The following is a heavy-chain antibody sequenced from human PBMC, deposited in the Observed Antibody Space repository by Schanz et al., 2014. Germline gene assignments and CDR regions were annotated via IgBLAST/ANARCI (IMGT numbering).Heavy chain of an antibody. D-gene: IGHD6-19*01. CDR3: AKGMVYCSGGKCYDYYYYGLDV. CDR2: ISHSSGSK. J-gene: IGHJ6*02. CDR1: GFTFSGYY. Sequence: EVQLVESGGGLVQPGGSLRLSCAASGFTFSGYYMSWVRQAPGKGLEWVSCISHSSGSKYYADSVKGRFTISRDNSENTLYLQMNSLSADDTDVLYCAKGMVYCSGGKCYDYYYYGLDVWGQGTTVTVSS. V-gene: IGHV3-23*04.